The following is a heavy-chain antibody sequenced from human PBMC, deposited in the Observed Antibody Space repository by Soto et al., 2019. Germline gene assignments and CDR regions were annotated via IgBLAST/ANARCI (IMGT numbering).Heavy chain of an antibody. CDR2: IYYSGST. CDR1: GGSISGYY. J-gene: IGHJ4*02. V-gene: IGHV4-59*01. D-gene: IGHD4-17*01. CDR3: ARAPYGDFDY. Sequence: SETLSLTCTVSGGSISGYYWSWIRQPPGKGLEWIGYIYYSGSTNYNPSLKSRVTISVDTSKNQFSLKLSSVTAADTAVYYCARAPYGDFDYWGQGTLVTVSS.